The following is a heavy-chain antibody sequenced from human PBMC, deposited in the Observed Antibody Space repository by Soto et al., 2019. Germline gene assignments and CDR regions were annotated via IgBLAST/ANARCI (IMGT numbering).Heavy chain of an antibody. Sequence: SETLSLTCTVSGGSISSSSYYWGWIRQPPGKGLEWIGSIYYSGSTYYNPSLKSRVTISVDTSKNQFSLKLSSVTAADTAVYYCARQKGIAVAGTVPDWGQGTLVTVSS. J-gene: IGHJ4*02. CDR3: ARQKGIAVAGTVPD. CDR1: GGSISSSSYY. CDR2: IYYSGST. V-gene: IGHV4-39*01. D-gene: IGHD6-19*01.